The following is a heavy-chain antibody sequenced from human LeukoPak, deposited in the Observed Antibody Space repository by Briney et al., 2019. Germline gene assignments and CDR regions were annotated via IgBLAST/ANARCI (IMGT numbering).Heavy chain of an antibody. CDR2: INPFNGNT. CDR1: GYTFSRYA. CDR3: ARDYTSAEWLGFAFDV. D-gene: IGHD6-19*01. J-gene: IGHJ3*01. V-gene: IGHV1-18*01. Sequence: GASVKVSCTTSGYTFSRYAISWVRQAPGQGLEWMGWINPFNGNTNEAERFQGRVIMTTDTSTRTAYMELRSLRYDDTAVYHCARDYTSAEWLGFAFDVWGQGTVVSVSA.